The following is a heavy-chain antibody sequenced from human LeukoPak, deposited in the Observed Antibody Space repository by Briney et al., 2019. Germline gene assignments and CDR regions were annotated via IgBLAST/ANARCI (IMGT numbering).Heavy chain of an antibody. J-gene: IGHJ4*02. CDR1: GGSFSGYY. D-gene: IGHD3-3*01. CDR3: ARSPPIYDFWSGYYRRRNTYYFDY. V-gene: IGHV4-34*01. CDR2: INHNGST. Sequence: SETLSLTCAVYGGSFSGYYWSWIRQPPGKGLEWIGEINHNGSTNYNPSLKSRVTISVDTSKNQFSLKLSSVTAADTAVYYCARSPPIYDFWSGYYRRRNTYYFDYWGQGTLVTVSS.